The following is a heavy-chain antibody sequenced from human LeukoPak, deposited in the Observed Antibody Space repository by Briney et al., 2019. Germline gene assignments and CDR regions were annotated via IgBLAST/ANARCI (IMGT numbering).Heavy chain of an antibody. CDR2: IKSKTDGGTT. CDR3: TTEVSDFWSGWANYYYYMDV. V-gene: IGHV3-15*01. J-gene: IGHJ6*03. D-gene: IGHD3-3*01. CDR1: GFTFSNAW. Sequence: PGGSLRLSCAASGFTFSNAWMSWVRQAPGKGLEWVGRIKSKTDGGTTDYAAPVKGRFTISRDDSKNTLYLQMNSLKTEDTAVYYCTTEVSDFWSGWANYYYYMDVWGKGTTVTVSS.